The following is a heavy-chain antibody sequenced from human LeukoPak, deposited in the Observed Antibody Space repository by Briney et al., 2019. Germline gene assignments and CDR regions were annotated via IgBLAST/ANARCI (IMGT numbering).Heavy chain of an antibody. Sequence: GGSLRLSCAASGFSFSSYAMSWVRQAPGKGLEWVSGISASGGSTYYADSVKGRFTISRDNSKNTLYLQMNSLRAEDTAVYYCAKDPGYYDSSVGALWGQGTLVTVSS. CDR3: AKDPGYYDSSVGAL. J-gene: IGHJ4*02. V-gene: IGHV3-23*01. D-gene: IGHD3-22*01. CDR2: ISASGGST. CDR1: GFSFSSYA.